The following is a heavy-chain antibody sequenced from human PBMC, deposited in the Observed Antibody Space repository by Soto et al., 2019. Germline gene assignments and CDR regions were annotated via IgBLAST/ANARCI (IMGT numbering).Heavy chain of an antibody. V-gene: IGHV2-5*02. J-gene: IGHJ3*02. CDR1: GFSLSTSGVG. D-gene: IGHD3-10*01. CDR2: IYWDDDK. Sequence: QITLKESGPTLVKPTQTLTLTCSFSGFSLSTSGVGVGWIRQPPGKALEWLALIYWDDDKRYSPSLKSRLTITKDTSKNQVVLTMTNMDPVDTAAYYGAHRHGRGDSFDIWGQGTMVTVSS. CDR3: AHRHGRGDSFDI.